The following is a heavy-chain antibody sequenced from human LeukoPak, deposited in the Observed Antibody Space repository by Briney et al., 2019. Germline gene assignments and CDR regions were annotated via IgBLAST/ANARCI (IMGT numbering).Heavy chain of an antibody. CDR3: ARRSRSWNLESAFDI. J-gene: IGHJ3*02. Sequence: SETLSLTCAVYGGSCSGYYWSWLRQPPGKGLEWFGEINHSGSTNYNPSLKSRVTISVDTSKNQFSLKLSSVTAADTAVYYCARRSRSWNLESAFDIWGQGTMVTVSS. CDR2: INHSGST. D-gene: IGHD6-13*01. V-gene: IGHV4-34*01. CDR1: GGSCSGYY.